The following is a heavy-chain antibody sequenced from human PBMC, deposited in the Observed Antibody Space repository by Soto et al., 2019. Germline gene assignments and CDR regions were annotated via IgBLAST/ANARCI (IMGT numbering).Heavy chain of an antibody. V-gene: IGHV1-69*02. CDR1: GDTFNFYS. J-gene: IGHJ4*02. D-gene: IGHD3-10*01. CDR2: VNPIVSMA. Sequence: QVQLVQSGAEVKRPGSSVKVSCKASGDTFNFYSINWVRQAPGLGLEWMGRVNPIVSMANYAQKFQGRVTMTADKSTSTAYMELSSLRSEDTAIYYCASSYGSGYRAFDYWGPRDLVTVSS. CDR3: ASSYGSGYRAFDY.